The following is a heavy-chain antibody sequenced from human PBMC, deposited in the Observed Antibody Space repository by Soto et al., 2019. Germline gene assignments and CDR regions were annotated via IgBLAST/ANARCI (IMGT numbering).Heavy chain of an antibody. Sequence: EVQLLDSGGGVVHPGGSLRLSCAASGFTFSSYAMSWVRQAPGKGLEWVSAISGSAITTYYADSVKGRFTISRDNSKNTVYLQMNSLRAEDTAIYYCAKVIVARGGMDVWGRGTTVTVSS. V-gene: IGHV3-23*01. J-gene: IGHJ6*02. CDR2: ISGSAITT. CDR1: GFTFSSYA. D-gene: IGHD6-6*01. CDR3: AKVIVARGGMDV.